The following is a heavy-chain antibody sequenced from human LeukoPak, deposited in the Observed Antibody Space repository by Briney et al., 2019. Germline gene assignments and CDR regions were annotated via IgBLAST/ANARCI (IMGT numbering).Heavy chain of an antibody. Sequence: SETLSLTCTVSGGSISSYHWSWIRQPPGKGLEWIGHIYYTGSTNYNPSLKSRVTISLDTSKNQFSLKLSTVTAADTAVYYCTRSLGVVIHGGMDVWGQGTTVTVSS. CDR1: GGSISSYH. V-gene: IGHV4-59*01. J-gene: IGHJ6*02. D-gene: IGHD3-3*01. CDR3: TRSLGVVIHGGMDV. CDR2: IYYTGST.